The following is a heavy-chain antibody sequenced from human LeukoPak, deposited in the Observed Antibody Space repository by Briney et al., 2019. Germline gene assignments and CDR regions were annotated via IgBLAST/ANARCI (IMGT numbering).Heavy chain of an antibody. Sequence: PSETLSLTCTVSGGSISSFHWSWIRQPPGKGLEHIANIYDSGSTYYNPSLKSRVTISVDTSKNQFSLKLSSVTAADTAVYYCARTYSVRSYYFDCWGQGTLVTVSS. CDR2: IYDSGST. CDR1: GGSISSFH. J-gene: IGHJ4*02. CDR3: ARTYSVRSYYFDC. D-gene: IGHD1-26*01. V-gene: IGHV4-59*01.